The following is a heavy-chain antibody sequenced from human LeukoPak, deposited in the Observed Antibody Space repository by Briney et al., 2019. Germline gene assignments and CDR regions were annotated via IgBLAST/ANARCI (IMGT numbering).Heavy chain of an antibody. CDR2: IIPIFGTA. D-gene: IGHD2-2*01. CDR3: ARADIVVVPAARGGADYYYYGMDV. CDR1: GYTFTSYY. J-gene: IGHJ6*02. V-gene: IGHV1-69*13. Sequence: ASVKVSCKASGYTFTSYYMHWVRQAPGQGLEWMGGIIPIFGTANYAQKFQGRVTITADESTSTAYMELSSLRSEDTAVYYCARADIVVVPAARGGADYYYYGMDVWGQGTTVTVSS.